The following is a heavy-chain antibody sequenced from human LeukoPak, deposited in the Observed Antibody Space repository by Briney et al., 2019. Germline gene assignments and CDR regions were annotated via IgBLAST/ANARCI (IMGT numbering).Heavy chain of an antibody. Sequence: ASVKVSCKASGYTFTGYYMHWVRQAPGQRLEWMGWINPNSGGTNYAQKFQGRVTMTRDTFISTAYMELSRLRSDDTAVYYCASSVSYCSSTSCRPGDAFDIWGQGTMVTVSS. D-gene: IGHD2-2*01. J-gene: IGHJ3*02. V-gene: IGHV1-2*02. CDR3: ASSVSYCSSTSCRPGDAFDI. CDR2: INPNSGGT. CDR1: GYTFTGYY.